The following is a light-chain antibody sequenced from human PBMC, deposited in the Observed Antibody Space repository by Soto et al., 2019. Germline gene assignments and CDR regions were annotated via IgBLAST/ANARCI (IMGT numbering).Light chain of an antibody. V-gene: IGKV3-15*01. CDR3: QRYNNWPLT. CDR2: GAS. J-gene: IGKJ4*01. Sequence: EIVMTQSPATLSVSPGERATLSCRASQGIGSTLAWYQQKPGQTPRLPIYGASTRTTGVPARFSRSGSGTEFTHTTDSLEYEDFAVYDCQRYNNWPLTCGGGAKVEIK. CDR1: QGIGST.